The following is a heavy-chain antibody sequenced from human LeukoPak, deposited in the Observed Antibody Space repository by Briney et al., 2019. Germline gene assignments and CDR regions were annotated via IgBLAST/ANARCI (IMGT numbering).Heavy chain of an antibody. V-gene: IGHV1-2*02. CDR1: GYSFTAFY. J-gene: IGHJ4*02. Sequence: ASVEVSFKTSGYSFTAFYIHWGRPAPGQGVEWMGWIHPRRGDTNYAQKFQGRVTITRDTSISTAYLDLSSLRPDDTAVYYCARDGDYGTGSYYRGCIDSWGQGTPVTVST. CDR3: ARDGDYGTGSYYRGCIDS. D-gene: IGHD3-10*01. CDR2: IHPRRGDT.